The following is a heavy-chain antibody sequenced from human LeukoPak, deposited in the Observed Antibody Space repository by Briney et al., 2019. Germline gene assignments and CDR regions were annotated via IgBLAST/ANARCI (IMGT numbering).Heavy chain of an antibody. V-gene: IGHV1-2*02. D-gene: IGHD3-10*01. J-gene: IGHJ4*02. CDR2: INPNSGGT. CDR1: GYTFTGYY. CDR3: ARVEGFGESNFDY. Sequence: GASVKVSCKASGYTFTGYYMHWVRQAPGQGLEWMGWINPNSGGTNYAQKFQGRVTMTRDTSISTAYMELSRLRSDDTAVYYCARVEGFGESNFDYWGQGTLVTVCS.